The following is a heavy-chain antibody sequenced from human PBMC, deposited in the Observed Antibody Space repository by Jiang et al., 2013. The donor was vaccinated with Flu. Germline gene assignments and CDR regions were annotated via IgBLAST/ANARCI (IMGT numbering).Heavy chain of an antibody. V-gene: IGHV4-59*08. CDR2: VYYSGST. J-gene: IGHJ6*04. D-gene: IGHD3-10*02. CDR3: ARSDVVGGMDV. CDR1: GGSISSYY. Sequence: LVKPSETLSLTCTVSGGSISSYYWSWIRQPPGKGLEWIGYVYYSGSTYYNPSLKSRVTISVDTSKNHFSLKLSSVTAADTAVYYCARSDVVGGMDVWGKGTTVTISS.